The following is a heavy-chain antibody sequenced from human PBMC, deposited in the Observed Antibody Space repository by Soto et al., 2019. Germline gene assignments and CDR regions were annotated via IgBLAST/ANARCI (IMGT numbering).Heavy chain of an antibody. CDR3: ARGSGSYFDYYYGMDV. CDR2: IYYSGST. CDR1: GGSISSYY. J-gene: IGHJ6*02. V-gene: IGHV4-59*01. D-gene: IGHD1-26*01. Sequence: AETLSLTCAVSGGSISSYYWSWIRQPPGKGLEWIGYIYYSGSTNYNPSLKSRVTISVDTSKNQFSLKLSSVTAADTAVYYCARGSGSYFDYYYGMDVWGQGTTVTVSS.